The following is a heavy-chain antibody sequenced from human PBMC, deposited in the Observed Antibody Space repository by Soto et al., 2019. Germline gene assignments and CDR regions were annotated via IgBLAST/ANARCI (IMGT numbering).Heavy chain of an antibody. CDR2: IIPILGTA. J-gene: IGHJ6*02. CDR1: GGTFSSYA. V-gene: IGHV1-69*01. CDR3: AYQLLPEGGYYGMDV. D-gene: IGHD2-2*01. Sequence: QVQLVQSGAEVKKPGSSVKVSCKASGGTFSSYAISWVRQAPGQGLEWVGGIIPILGTANYAQKFQGRVTITADESTSTAYMELSSLRSEDTAVYYCAYQLLPEGGYYGMDVWGQGTTVTVSS.